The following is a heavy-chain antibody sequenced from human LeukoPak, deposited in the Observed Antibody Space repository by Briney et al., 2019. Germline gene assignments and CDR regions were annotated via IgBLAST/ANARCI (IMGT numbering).Heavy chain of an antibody. J-gene: IGHJ4*02. CDR3: AASPVSDSTPYYFVF. CDR1: EFPFRSYW. CDR2: INTDDSSP. Sequence: PGGSLRLSCAASEFPFRSYWMHWVRQVPGKGLVWVSRINTDDSSPKYVDSVRGRFTISRDNAESTLYLQMNSLRTEDTAVYYCAASPVSDSTPYYFVFWGQGALVTVSS. V-gene: IGHV3-74*03. D-gene: IGHD2-8*01.